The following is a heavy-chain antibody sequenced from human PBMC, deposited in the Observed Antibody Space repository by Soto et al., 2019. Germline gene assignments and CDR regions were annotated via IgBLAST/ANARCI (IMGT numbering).Heavy chain of an antibody. D-gene: IGHD6-6*01. Sequence: SETLSLTCTVSGGSISSGGHSWSWIRQPPGKGLEWIGYIYHSGSTYYNPSLKSRVTISVDRSKNQFSLKLSSVTAADTAVYYCASTKGSSSSEFDYWGRGTLVTVSS. CDR3: ASTKGSSSSEFDY. CDR2: IYHSGST. J-gene: IGHJ4*02. V-gene: IGHV4-30-2*01. CDR1: GGSISSGGHS.